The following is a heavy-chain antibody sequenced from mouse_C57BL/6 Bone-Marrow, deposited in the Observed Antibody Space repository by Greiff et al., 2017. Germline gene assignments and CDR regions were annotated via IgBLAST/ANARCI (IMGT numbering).Heavy chain of an antibody. CDR2: IRSGSSTI. CDR3: AMRASWSYWYIDV. J-gene: IGHJ1*03. CDR1: GFTFSDYG. V-gene: IGHV5-17*01. Sequence: EVQLVESGGGLVKPGGSLKLSCAASGFTFSDYGMHWVRQAPEKGLEWVAYIRSGSSTIYYADTVKGRFPLSRANAKNTLYLQMTSLMSEDTAMYYCAMRASWSYWYIDVWGTGTTVTVSS. D-gene: IGHD3-1*01.